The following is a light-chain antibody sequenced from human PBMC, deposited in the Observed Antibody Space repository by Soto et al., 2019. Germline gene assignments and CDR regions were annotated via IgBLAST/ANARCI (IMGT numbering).Light chain of an antibody. J-gene: IGLJ2*01. CDR3: IALTSMTTRV. V-gene: IGLV2-14*01. CDR2: EVT. CDR1: SSDVGGYDY. Sequence: QSALTQPASVSGSPGQTITISCTGTSSDVGGYDYVSWYQQHPAKAPKLMIYEVTNRHSGGSNRYSGSKSANTASLTISGLQAEDEADYYCIALTSMTTRVFGGGTKVTVL.